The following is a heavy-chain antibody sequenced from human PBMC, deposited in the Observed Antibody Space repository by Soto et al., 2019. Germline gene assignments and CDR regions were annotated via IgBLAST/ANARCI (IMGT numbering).Heavy chain of an antibody. CDR3: ARADRYYDFWSGYYRGGSWFDT. Sequence: SETLSLTCTVSGGSISSGDYYWSWIRQPPGKGLEWIGYIYYSGSTYYNPSLKSRVTISVDTSKNQFSLKLSSVTAADTAVYYCARADRYYDFWSGYYRGGSWFDTWGQGTLATVSS. J-gene: IGHJ5*02. CDR1: GGSISSGDYY. D-gene: IGHD3-3*01. V-gene: IGHV4-30-4*01. CDR2: IYYSGST.